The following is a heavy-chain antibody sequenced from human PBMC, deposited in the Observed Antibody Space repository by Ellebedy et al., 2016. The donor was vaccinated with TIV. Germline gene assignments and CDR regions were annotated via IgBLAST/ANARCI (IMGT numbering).Heavy chain of an antibody. CDR2: IKSKTDGGTT. CDR1: GLTFSSAW. Sequence: GGSLRLXXAASGLTFSSAWMSWVRQAPGKGLEWVGRIKSKTDGGTTDYAAPVKGRFTISRDDSKNTLYLQMNSLKTEDTAVYYCTTVGGTYPEWDYWGQGTLVTVSS. CDR3: TTVGGTYPEWDY. V-gene: IGHV3-15*01. J-gene: IGHJ4*02. D-gene: IGHD1-26*01.